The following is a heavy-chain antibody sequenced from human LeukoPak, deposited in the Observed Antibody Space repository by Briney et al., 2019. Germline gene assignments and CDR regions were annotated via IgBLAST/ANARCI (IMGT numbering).Heavy chain of an antibody. CDR2: IYHSGST. V-gene: IGHV4-38-2*01. J-gene: IGHJ4*02. D-gene: IGHD2-2*01. CDR1: GYSVSSGYY. CDR3: ARPYCSSTSCFRYYFDY. Sequence: SETLSLTCAVSGYSVSSGYYWGWIRQPPGKGLEWIGSIYHSGSTYYNPPLKSRVTISVDTSKNQFSLKLSSVTAADTAVYYCARPYCSSTSCFRYYFDYWGQGTLVTVSS.